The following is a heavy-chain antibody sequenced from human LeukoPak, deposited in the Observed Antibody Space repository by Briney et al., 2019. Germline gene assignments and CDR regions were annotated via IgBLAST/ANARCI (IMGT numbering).Heavy chain of an antibody. J-gene: IGHJ4*02. Sequence: GGSLTLSCAASGFTFDDYAMHWVRQAPGKGLEWVSGISWNSGSIDYADSVKGRFTISRDNAKNSLYLQMNSLRAEDTALYYCAKGYCSSISCLVDYWGQGTLVTVSS. D-gene: IGHD2-2*01. CDR1: GFTFDDYA. V-gene: IGHV3-9*01. CDR2: ISWNSGSI. CDR3: AKGYCSSISCLVDY.